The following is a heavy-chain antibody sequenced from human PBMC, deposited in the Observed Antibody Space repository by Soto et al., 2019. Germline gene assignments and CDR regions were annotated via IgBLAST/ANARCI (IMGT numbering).Heavy chain of an antibody. J-gene: IGHJ4*02. CDR3: ARGPRVSSTGTGAH. D-gene: IGHD6-6*01. Sequence: GGSLRLSCSVSGFTFSAYWMHWVRQVQGKGLTWVSRISDDGSTATYADSVKGRVVISRDNAKNSLYLEVNTLRADDSGLYYCARGPRVSSTGTGAHWGRGTLVTVSS. V-gene: IGHV3-74*01. CDR1: GFTFSAYW. CDR2: ISDDGSTA.